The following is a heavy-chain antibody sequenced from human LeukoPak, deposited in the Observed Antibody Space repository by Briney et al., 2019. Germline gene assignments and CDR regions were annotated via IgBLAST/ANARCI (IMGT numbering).Heavy chain of an antibody. Sequence: GRSLRLSCAASGFTFSSYAMHWVRQAPGKGLEWVAVISYDGSNKYYADSVKGRFTISRDNSKNTLYLQMNSLRAEDTAVYYCARTSDDILTGYYTSWGQGTLVTVSS. J-gene: IGHJ4*02. CDR3: ARTSDDILTGYYTS. D-gene: IGHD3-9*01. V-gene: IGHV3-30-3*01. CDR1: GFTFSSYA. CDR2: ISYDGSNK.